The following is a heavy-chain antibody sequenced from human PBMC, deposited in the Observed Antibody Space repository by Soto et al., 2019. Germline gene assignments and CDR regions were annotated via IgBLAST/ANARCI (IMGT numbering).Heavy chain of an antibody. V-gene: IGHV3-30-3*01. Sequence: GGSLRLSCAASGFTFSSYAMHWVRQAPGKGLEWVAVISYDGSNKYYADSVKGRFTISRDNSKNTLYLQMNSLRAEDTAVYYCASQQYYYDSSGYYFVDYWGQGTLVTVSS. D-gene: IGHD3-22*01. CDR1: GFTFSSYA. CDR2: ISYDGSNK. CDR3: ASQQYYYDSSGYYFVDY. J-gene: IGHJ4*02.